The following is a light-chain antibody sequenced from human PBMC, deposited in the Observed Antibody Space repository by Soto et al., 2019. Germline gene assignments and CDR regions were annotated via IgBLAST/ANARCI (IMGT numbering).Light chain of an antibody. Sequence: QSVLTQPASVSGSPGQSITISCTGTSSDVGGYNSVSWYQRHPGKAPKLMIYDVSNRPSGVSNRFSGSKSGNTASLTISGLQAEDEADYYCSSHTSSSTLVVFGGGTQLTVL. J-gene: IGLJ2*01. CDR2: DVS. V-gene: IGLV2-14*01. CDR3: SSHTSSSTLVV. CDR1: SSDVGGYNS.